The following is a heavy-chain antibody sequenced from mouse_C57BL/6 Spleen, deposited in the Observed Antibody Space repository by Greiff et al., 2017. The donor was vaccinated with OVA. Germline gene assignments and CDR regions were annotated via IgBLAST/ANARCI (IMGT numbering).Heavy chain of an antibody. Sequence: EVQGVESGTVLARPGASVKMSCKTSGYTFTSYWMHWVKQRPGQGLEWIGAIYPGNSDTSYNQKFKGKAKLTAVTSASTAYMELSSLTNEDSAVDYCTGDLLGHWFAYWGQGTTLTVSS. J-gene: IGHJ2*01. CDR3: TGDLLGHWFAY. CDR1: GYTFTSYW. D-gene: IGHD2-1*01. V-gene: IGHV1-5*01. CDR2: IYPGNSDT.